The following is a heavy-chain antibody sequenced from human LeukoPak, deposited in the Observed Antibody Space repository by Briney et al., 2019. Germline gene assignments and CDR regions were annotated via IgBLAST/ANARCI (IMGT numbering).Heavy chain of an antibody. CDR2: ISYDGSNK. Sequence: GRSLRLSCAASGFTFSSYAMHWVRQAPGKGLEWVAVISYDGSNKYYADSVKGRFTISRDNSKNTLYLQMNSLRAEDTAVYYCAKDSQNTMVRGVMDVWGKGTTVTVSS. V-gene: IGHV3-30*04. CDR1: GFTFSSYA. CDR3: AKDSQNTMVRGVMDV. D-gene: IGHD3-10*01. J-gene: IGHJ6*04.